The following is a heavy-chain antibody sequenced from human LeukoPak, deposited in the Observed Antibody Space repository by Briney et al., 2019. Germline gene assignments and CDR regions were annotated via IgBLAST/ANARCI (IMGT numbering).Heavy chain of an antibody. J-gene: IGHJ4*02. CDR3: ATGITKPDPIVVVPAAVRVAQAFDN. Sequence: SETLSLTCAVYGGSFSDYYWNWIRQHPGKGLEWLGEINHSGATNHNPSLKSRVTISVDTSKNQFSLRLSSVTAADTAVYYCATGITKPDPIVVVPAAVRVAQAFDNWGQGTLVTVSS. V-gene: IGHV4-34*01. D-gene: IGHD2-2*01. CDR2: INHSGAT. CDR1: GGSFSDYY.